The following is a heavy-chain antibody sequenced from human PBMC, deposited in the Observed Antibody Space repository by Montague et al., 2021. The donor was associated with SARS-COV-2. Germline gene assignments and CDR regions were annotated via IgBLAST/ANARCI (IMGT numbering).Heavy chain of an antibody. Sequence: SETLSLTCAVYGGSFSGYYWSWIRQPPGRGLEWIGETNDSGRTNYNPSLKGRVTISVDTSKNQFSLRLSSVTAAETAVYYCARGYCSGSSCYYYYGMDVWGQGTTVTVSS. CDR2: TNDSGRT. D-gene: IGHD2-15*01. V-gene: IGHV4-34*01. CDR1: GGSFSGYY. CDR3: ARGYCSGSSCYYYYGMDV. J-gene: IGHJ6*02.